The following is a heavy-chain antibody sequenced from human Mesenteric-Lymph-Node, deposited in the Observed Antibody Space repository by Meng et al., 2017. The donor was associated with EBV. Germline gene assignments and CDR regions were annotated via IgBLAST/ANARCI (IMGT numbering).Heavy chain of an antibody. J-gene: IGHJ5*02. Sequence: QLQLQESGSGLVKPSQTLSLTCAVSGGSISSGGYSWSLIRQPPGKGLEWIGYIYHSGSTYYTPSLKSRVTISVDRSKNQFSLKLSSVTAADTAVYYCARLDSSGYYTGWFDPWGQGTLVTVSS. CDR1: GGSISSGGYS. CDR3: ARLDSSGYYTGWFDP. D-gene: IGHD3-22*01. CDR2: IYHSGST. V-gene: IGHV4-30-2*01.